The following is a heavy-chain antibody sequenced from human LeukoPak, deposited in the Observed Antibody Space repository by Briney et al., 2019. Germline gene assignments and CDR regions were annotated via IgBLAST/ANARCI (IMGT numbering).Heavy chain of an antibody. CDR2: IYYSGST. Sequence: SETLSLTCTVSGGSISRYYWSWIRQPPGKGLEWIGYIYYSGSTNYNPSLKSRVTISVDTSKNQFSLKLSSVTAADTAVYYCARVLRDFWSGYYTDSLFDYWGQGTLVTVSS. D-gene: IGHD3-3*01. J-gene: IGHJ4*02. CDR3: ARVLRDFWSGYYTDSLFDY. CDR1: GGSISRYY. V-gene: IGHV4-59*01.